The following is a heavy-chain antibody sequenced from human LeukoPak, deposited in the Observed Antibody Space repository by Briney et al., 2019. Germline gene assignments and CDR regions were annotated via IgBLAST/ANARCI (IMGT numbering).Heavy chain of an antibody. CDR3: ARGRDGSEDY. V-gene: IGHV4-39*07. J-gene: IGHJ4*02. Sequence: SETLSLTCTVSGGSISSSSYYWGWIRQPPGKGLEWIGSIYYSGSTNYNPSLKSRVTISVDTSKNQFSLKLSSVTAADTAVYYCARGRDGSEDYWGQGTLVTVSS. CDR2: IYYSGST. CDR1: GGSISSSSYY. D-gene: IGHD5-24*01.